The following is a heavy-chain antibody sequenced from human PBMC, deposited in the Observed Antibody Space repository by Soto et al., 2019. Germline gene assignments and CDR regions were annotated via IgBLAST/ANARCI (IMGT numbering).Heavy chain of an antibody. CDR3: AKIFRSTGGTYMDV. J-gene: IGHJ6*03. CDR1: GFTFSSYG. Sequence: PGGSLRLSCAASGFTFSSYGMHWVRQAPGKGLEWVAVISYDGSNKYYADSVKGRFTISRDNSKNTLYLQMNSLSAEDTAVYYCAKIFRSTGGTYMDVWGKGTTVTVS. V-gene: IGHV3-30*18. CDR2: ISYDGSNK. D-gene: IGHD2-2*01.